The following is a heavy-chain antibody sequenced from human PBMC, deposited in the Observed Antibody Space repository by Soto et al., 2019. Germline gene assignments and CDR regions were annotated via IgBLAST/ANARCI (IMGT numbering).Heavy chain of an antibody. J-gene: IGHJ4*02. CDR2: ISFDGTNI. D-gene: IGHD2-2*01. V-gene: IGHV3-30-3*01. Sequence: PXGSLRLSCAAAGFTFSSYAIHWVRQAPGKGLEWVAVISFDGTNIYYAVSVKGRFTISRDNSKNTLYLQMNSLRAEDTAVYYCARDQNYQRYFDSWGQGTLVTVSS. CDR1: GFTFSSYA. CDR3: ARDQNYQRYFDS.